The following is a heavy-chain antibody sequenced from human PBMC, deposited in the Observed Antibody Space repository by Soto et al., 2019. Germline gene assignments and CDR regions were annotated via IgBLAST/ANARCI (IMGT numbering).Heavy chain of an antibody. CDR3: ARDNHYYDSSGYPDY. CDR1: GYTFTSYG. CDR2: ISAYNGNT. Sequence: ASVKVSCKASGYTFTSYGISWVRQAPGQGLEWMGWISAYNGNTNYAQKLQGRVTMTTDTSTSTAYMELRSLRSDDTAVYYRARDNHYYDSSGYPDYWGQGTLVTVSS. J-gene: IGHJ4*02. D-gene: IGHD3-22*01. V-gene: IGHV1-18*01.